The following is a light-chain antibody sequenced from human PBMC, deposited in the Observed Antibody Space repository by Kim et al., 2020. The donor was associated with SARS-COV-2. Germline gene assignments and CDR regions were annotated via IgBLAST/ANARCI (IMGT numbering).Light chain of an antibody. Sequence: RVTISWSGSSSNSGSNTVSWYQHLPGTAPKLLIYDNNQRPSGVPDRFSGSKSGTSASLAISGLQSDDEADYYCAAWDDRLTGLYVFGTGTKVTVL. J-gene: IGLJ1*01. V-gene: IGLV1-44*01. CDR2: DNN. CDR1: SSNSGSNT. CDR3: AAWDDRLTGLYV.